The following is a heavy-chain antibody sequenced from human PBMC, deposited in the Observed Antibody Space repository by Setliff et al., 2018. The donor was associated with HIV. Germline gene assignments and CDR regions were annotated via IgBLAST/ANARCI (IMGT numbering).Heavy chain of an antibody. Sequence: PSETLSLTCTVSGDSISGYYWSWIRRPAGKGLEWIGRIYTTGSTNYNPSLKSRVTMSVDTSKNQFSLKLSSVTAADTAVYFCARLIAAAGANHYYYYMDVWGKGTTVTVSS. CDR1: GDSISGYY. J-gene: IGHJ6*03. CDR2: IYTTGST. D-gene: IGHD6-13*01. CDR3: ARLIAAAGANHYYYYMDV. V-gene: IGHV4-4*07.